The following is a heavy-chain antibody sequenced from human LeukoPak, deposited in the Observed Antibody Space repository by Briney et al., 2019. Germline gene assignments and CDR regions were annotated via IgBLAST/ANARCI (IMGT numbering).Heavy chain of an antibody. J-gene: IGHJ4*02. V-gene: IGHV3-20*04. Sequence: GGSLRLSCAASGFTFDDYGMSWVRQAPGKGLEWVSGINWNGGSTGYADSVKGRFTISRDNAKNSLYLQMNSLRAEDTTLYYCARVGIVATTRWYYFDYWGQGTLVTVSS. CDR2: INWNGGST. CDR3: ARVGIVATTRWYYFDY. D-gene: IGHD5-12*01. CDR1: GFTFDDYG.